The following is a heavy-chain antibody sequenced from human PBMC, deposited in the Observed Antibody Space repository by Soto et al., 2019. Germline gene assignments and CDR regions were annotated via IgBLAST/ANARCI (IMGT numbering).Heavy chain of an antibody. Sequence: QVQIQESGPGLVKPSETLSLTCTVSGGSVNSGSHYWSWIRQSPGKGLEWIGYIYYNGGTNNNPSLKSRVTISVDKSKNQFSLRLSSVTAADTAVYYCARDLTGNAYGRFDSWGPGTLVTVSS. CDR3: ARDLTGNAYGRFDS. J-gene: IGHJ4*02. V-gene: IGHV4-61*01. CDR1: GGSVNSGSHY. D-gene: IGHD1-1*01. CDR2: IYYNGGT.